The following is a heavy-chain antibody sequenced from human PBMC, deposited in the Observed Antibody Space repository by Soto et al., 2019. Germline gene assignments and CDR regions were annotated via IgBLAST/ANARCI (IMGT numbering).Heavy chain of an antibody. D-gene: IGHD1-26*01. CDR2: IYHSGST. J-gene: IGHJ4*02. CDR1: GGSISSGGYS. Sequence: SETLSLTCAVSGGSISSGGYSWSWIRQPPGKGLEWIGYIYHSGSTYYNPSLKSRVTISVDRSKNQFSLKLSSVTAADTAVYYCARGNSGSYMGFDYWGQGTLVTVSS. CDR3: ARGNSGSYMGFDY. V-gene: IGHV4-30-2*01.